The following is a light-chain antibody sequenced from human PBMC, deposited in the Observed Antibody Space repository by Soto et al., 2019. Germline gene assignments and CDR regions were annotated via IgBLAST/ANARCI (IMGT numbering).Light chain of an antibody. V-gene: IGKV1-5*01. CDR1: QSISSW. CDR3: QQLNAYPIT. J-gene: IGKJ5*01. Sequence: DIQMTQSPSTLSASVGDRVTITCRASQSISSWLAWYQQKPGKAPKLLIYAASTLQSGVPSRFSGSGSGTEFSLTISSLQPEDCATYYCQQLNAYPITFGQGTRLETK. CDR2: AAS.